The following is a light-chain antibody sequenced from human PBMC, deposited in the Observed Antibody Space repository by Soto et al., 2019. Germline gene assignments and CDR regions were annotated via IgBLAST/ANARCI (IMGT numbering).Light chain of an antibody. CDR2: GAS. Sequence: EIVMTQSPATLSVSPGERATLSCRASQSVSSNLAWYQQKPGQAPRLLIYGASNRATGIPDRFSGSGSGTDFTLTISRLEPEDFAVYYCQQYGSSGTFGQGTQVDIK. CDR3: QQYGSSGT. V-gene: IGKV3-20*01. CDR1: QSVSSN. J-gene: IGKJ1*01.